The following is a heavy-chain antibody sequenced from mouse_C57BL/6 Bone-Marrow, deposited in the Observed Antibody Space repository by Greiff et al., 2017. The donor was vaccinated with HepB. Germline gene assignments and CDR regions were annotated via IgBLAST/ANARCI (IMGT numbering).Heavy chain of an antibody. D-gene: IGHD2-4*01. CDR3: ARRYDYDYFDY. CDR2: IHPNSGST. V-gene: IGHV1-64*01. J-gene: IGHJ2*01. CDR1: GYTFTSYC. Sequence: QVQLQHPGAELVKPGASVKLSCKASGYTFTSYCMHWVKQRPGQGLEWIGMIHPNSGSTNYNEKFKSKATLTVDKSSSTAYMQLSSLTSEDSAVYYCARRYDYDYFDYWGQGTTLTVSS.